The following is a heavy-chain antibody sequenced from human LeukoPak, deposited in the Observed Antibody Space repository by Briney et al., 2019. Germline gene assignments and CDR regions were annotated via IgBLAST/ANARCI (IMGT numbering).Heavy chain of an antibody. Sequence: ASVKVSCKASGYTFTRYAMNWVRQAPGQGLEWMGWINTNTGNPTYAQGFTGRFVFSLDTSVSTANLQISSLKAEDTAVYYCARFSTAKAVPYYYFDLWGRGTLVTVAS. J-gene: IGHJ2*01. V-gene: IGHV7-4-1*02. CDR3: ARFSTAKAVPYYYFDL. CDR2: INTNTGNP. CDR1: GYTFTRYA. D-gene: IGHD1-26*01.